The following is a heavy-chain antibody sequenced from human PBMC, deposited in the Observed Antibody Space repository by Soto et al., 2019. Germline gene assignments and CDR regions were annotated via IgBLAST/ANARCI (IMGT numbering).Heavy chain of an antibody. CDR2: IIPLFGTA. D-gene: IGHD2-21*02. J-gene: IGHJ4*02. Sequence: QVQLVQSGAEVKKPGSSVKISCKASGGTFSSNTINWVRQAAGQGLEWMGGIIPLFGTANYVEKFQGRVTITADKATNTEYLELSSLRSEDTAVYYCASKAACGGDCYAFDSWGQGTLVTVSS. CDR1: GGTFSSNT. CDR3: ASKAACGGDCYAFDS. V-gene: IGHV1-69*06.